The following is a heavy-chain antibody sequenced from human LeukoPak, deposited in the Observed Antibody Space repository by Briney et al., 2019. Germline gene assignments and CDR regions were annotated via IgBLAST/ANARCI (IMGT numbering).Heavy chain of an antibody. V-gene: IGHV1-2*02. Sequence: GASVTVSCKASGYTFTVYYMHWVRQAPGQGLEWMGWINPNSGGTNYAQKFQGRVTMTRDTSISTAYMELSRLRSDDTAVYYCARVSDYYDSLYYMDVWGKGTTVTVSS. D-gene: IGHD3-22*01. CDR3: ARVSDYYDSLYYMDV. CDR1: GYTFTVYY. J-gene: IGHJ6*03. CDR2: INPNSGGT.